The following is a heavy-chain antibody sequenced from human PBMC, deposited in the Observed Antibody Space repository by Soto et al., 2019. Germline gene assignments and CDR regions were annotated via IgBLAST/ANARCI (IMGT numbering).Heavy chain of an antibody. D-gene: IGHD3-10*01. CDR2: INHSGST. Sequence: QVQLQQWGAGLLKPSETLSLTCAVYGGSFSGYYWSWIRQPPGKGLEWIGEINHSGSTNYNPSLKSRVTISVDTSKNQFSLKLSSVTAADTAVYYCERTYYYGSGSYYPYWYFDLWGRGTLVTVSS. V-gene: IGHV4-34*01. CDR3: ERTYYYGSGSYYPYWYFDL. CDR1: GGSFSGYY. J-gene: IGHJ2*01.